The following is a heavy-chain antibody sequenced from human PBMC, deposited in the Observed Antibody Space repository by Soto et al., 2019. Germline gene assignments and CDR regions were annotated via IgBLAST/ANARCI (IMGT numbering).Heavy chain of an antibody. CDR1: GFTFSSYS. D-gene: IGHD6-19*01. CDR3: AREYSSAWFDP. CDR2: ISSSSSYI. Sequence: GFLRLSFAASGFTFSSYSMNWVRQAPGKGLEWVSSISSSSSYIYYADSLKGRFTISRDNAKNSLYLQMNSLRAEDTAVYYCAREYSSAWFDPWGQGTLVTVSS. V-gene: IGHV3-21*01. J-gene: IGHJ5*02.